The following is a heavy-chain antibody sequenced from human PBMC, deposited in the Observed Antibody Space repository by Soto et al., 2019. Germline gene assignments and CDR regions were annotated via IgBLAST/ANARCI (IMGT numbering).Heavy chain of an antibody. CDR2: IIPYNGNT. CDR3: ARSALDDDGYHYLDS. CDR1: GDIFTFRE. Sequence: SVNVSCKAAGDIFTFREVYSVRQAPGQALEWMVWIIPYNGNTNYAQKFQDRFSITRESSLSTVYMELRSLRSDDTGMYYCARSALDDDGYHYLDSWGRGTLVTVSS. J-gene: IGHJ2*01. D-gene: IGHD5-18*01. V-gene: IGHV1-45*02.